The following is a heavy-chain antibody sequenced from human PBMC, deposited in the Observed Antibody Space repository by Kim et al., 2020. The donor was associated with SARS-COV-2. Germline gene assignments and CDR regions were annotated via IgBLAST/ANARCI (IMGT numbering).Heavy chain of an antibody. V-gene: IGHV4-39*01. J-gene: IGHJ4*02. D-gene: IGHD3-22*01. Sequence: SETLSLTCTVSGGSISSSSYYWGWIRQPPGKGLEWIGSIYYSGSTYYNPSLKSRVTISVDTSKNQFSLKLSSVTAADTAVYYCARRPYSESWPPPNDYWGQGTLVTVSS. CDR3: ARRPYSESWPPPNDY. CDR1: GGSISSSSYY. CDR2: IYYSGST.